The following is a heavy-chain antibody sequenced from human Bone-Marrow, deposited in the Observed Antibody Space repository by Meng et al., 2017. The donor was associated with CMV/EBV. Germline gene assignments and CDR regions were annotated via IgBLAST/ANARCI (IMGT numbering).Heavy chain of an antibody. CDR2: IYWNDDK. D-gene: IGHD3-9*01. CDR1: GFSLSTSGVG. V-gene: IGHV2-5*01. CDR3: AHLYYDILTGYHRAFDI. Sequence: SGPTLVKPTQTLTLTCTFSGFSLSTSGVGVGWIRQPPGKALEWLALIYWNDDKRYSPSLKSRLTITKDTSKNQVVLTMTNMDPVDTATYYCAHLYYDILTGYHRAFDIWGQGTMVTVPS. J-gene: IGHJ3*02.